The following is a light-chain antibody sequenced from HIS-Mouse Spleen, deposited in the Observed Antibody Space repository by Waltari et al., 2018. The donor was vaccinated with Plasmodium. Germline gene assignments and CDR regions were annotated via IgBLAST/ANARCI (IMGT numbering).Light chain of an antibody. Sequence: DIQMTQSPSSLSASVGDRVTITCRASQSISSYLNWYQQKPGKAPKLLIYAASSLQSGVPSRCSCSGSGTDFTLTISSLQPEDFATYYCQQSYSTPGTFGGGTKVEIK. CDR2: AAS. CDR3: QQSYSTPGT. CDR1: QSISSY. J-gene: IGKJ4*01. V-gene: IGKV1-39*01.